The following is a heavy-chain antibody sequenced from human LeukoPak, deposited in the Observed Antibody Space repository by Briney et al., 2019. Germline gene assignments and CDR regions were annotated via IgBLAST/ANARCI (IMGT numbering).Heavy chain of an antibody. CDR1: GVSITSFY. CDR2: IYFSGST. CDR3: ARGGTEGGLEISFFFDL. Sequence: PSETLSLTCTVSGVSITSFYWSWIRQPPGKGLEWIGYIYFSGSTNYNPSLKSRVTISVDTSKNLFSLKLSSVTAADTAVYYCARGGTEGGLEISFFFDLWGRGTLVTVSS. J-gene: IGHJ2*01. D-gene: IGHD1-1*01. V-gene: IGHV4-59*01.